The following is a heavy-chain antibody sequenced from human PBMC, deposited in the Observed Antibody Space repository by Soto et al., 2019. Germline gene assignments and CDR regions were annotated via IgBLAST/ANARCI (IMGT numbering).Heavy chain of an antibody. V-gene: IGHV1-8*01. CDR1: GYTFISYD. J-gene: IGHJ6*02. D-gene: IGHD3-3*01. CDR3: ARVSSHTIFGVSHYYYYGMDV. CDR2: MNPNSGNT. Sequence: ASVKVSCKASGYTFISYDINWVRQATGQGLEWMGWMNPNSGNTGYAQKFQGRVTMTRNTSISTAYMELSSLRSEDTAVYYCARVSSHTIFGVSHYYYYGMDVWGQGTTVTV.